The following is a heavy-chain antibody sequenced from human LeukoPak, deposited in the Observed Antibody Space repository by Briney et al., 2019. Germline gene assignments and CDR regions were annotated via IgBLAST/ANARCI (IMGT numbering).Heavy chain of an antibody. CDR2: KNPNTGNT. Sequence: ASVKVSCKAPGYTFTSYDINWVRQATGQGHEWMGWKNPNTGNTGYAQKFQGRVTITRNTSISTAYMELSSLRSEDTAVYYCARGLPREARRLWFDPWGQGTLVTVSS. CDR3: ARGLPREARRLWFDP. J-gene: IGHJ5*02. D-gene: IGHD6-6*01. CDR1: GYTFTSYD. V-gene: IGHV1-8*03.